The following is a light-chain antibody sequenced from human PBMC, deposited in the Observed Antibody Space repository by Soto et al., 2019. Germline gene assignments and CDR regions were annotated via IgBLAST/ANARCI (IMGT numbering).Light chain of an antibody. CDR2: DTM. J-gene: IGLJ2*01. Sequence: QAVVTQQPSLNVSPGGTVTLTCPSSTGPVTSVHWPYWFQQKPGQAPRTLIYDTMNKLSWTPARFSGSLLGGKAALTLSGAQPEDGAEYCCFLSQSGVGVFGGGTKLTVL. CDR3: FLSQSGVGV. CDR1: TGPVTSVHW. V-gene: IGLV7-46*01.